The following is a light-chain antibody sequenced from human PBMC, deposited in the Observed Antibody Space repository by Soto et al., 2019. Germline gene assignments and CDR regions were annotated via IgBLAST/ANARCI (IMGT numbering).Light chain of an antibody. J-gene: IGKJ2*01. V-gene: IGKV3-15*01. Sequence: EIVMTQSPATLSLSPGERVTLSCRASQSVSSKLAWYQQKPGQAPRLLIYGASIRATDIPARFSGSGSGTEFTLTIRRLQSEDFAIFYCQQYSNWQYTFGQGNKLEIK. CDR2: GAS. CDR3: QQYSNWQYT. CDR1: QSVSSK.